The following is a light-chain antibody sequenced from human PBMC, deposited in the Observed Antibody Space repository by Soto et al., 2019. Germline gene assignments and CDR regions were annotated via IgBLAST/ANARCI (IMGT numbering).Light chain of an antibody. V-gene: IGLV2-14*01. CDR2: DVS. CDR1: SSDVGGYNY. CDR3: SSYTSSSTL. Sequence: QSALTQPASVYRSPGQSITISCTGTSSDVGGYNYVSWYQQHPGKAPKLMIYDVSNRPSGVSNRFSGSKSGNTASLTISGLQVEDEANYYCSSYTSSSTLFGGGTKLTDL. J-gene: IGLJ2*01.